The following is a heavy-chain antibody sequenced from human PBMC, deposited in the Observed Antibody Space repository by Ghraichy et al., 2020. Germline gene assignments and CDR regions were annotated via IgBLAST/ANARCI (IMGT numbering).Heavy chain of an antibody. J-gene: IGHJ6*02. D-gene: IGHD4-11*01. CDR2: MNPNSGNT. Sequence: ASVKVSCKASGYTFTNYDINWVRQAPGQGLEWMGWMNPNSGNTAYAQKFHGRVTMTRNTSISTAYMQLSSLRSEDTAVYYCARLDSNGYYYYGMDVWGPGTTVTVSS. CDR3: ARLDSNGYYYYGMDV. CDR1: GYTFTNYD. V-gene: IGHV1-8*01.